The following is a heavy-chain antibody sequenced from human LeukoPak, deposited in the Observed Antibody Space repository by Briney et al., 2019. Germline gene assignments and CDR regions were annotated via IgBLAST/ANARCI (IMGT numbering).Heavy chain of an antibody. CDR1: GYTFTSYD. Sequence: ASVKVSCEASGYTFTSYDISWVRQAPGQGLEWMGWISAYNGNTNYAQKLQGRVTMTTDTSTSTAYMELRSLRSDDTAVYYCARDPMGGAVANLDYWGQGTLVTVSS. CDR2: ISAYNGNT. D-gene: IGHD6-19*01. CDR3: ARDPMGGAVANLDY. V-gene: IGHV1-18*01. J-gene: IGHJ4*02.